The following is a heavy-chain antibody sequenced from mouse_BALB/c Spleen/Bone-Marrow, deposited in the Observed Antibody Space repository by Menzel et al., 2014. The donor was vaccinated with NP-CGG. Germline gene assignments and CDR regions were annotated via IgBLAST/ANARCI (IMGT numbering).Heavy chain of an antibody. CDR3: TYMGYYGSSYAMDY. Sequence: QVQLKESGAELVKPGASVKLSCKASGYTFTSYWMHWVKLRPGQGSEWIGEINPSNGGTNYNEKFKRKATLTVDKSSSTAYMQLNSLTSEDSAVYYCTYMGYYGSSYAMDYWGQGTSVTVSS. D-gene: IGHD1-1*01. CDR2: INPSNGGT. V-gene: IGHV1S16*01. J-gene: IGHJ4*01. CDR1: GYTFTSYW.